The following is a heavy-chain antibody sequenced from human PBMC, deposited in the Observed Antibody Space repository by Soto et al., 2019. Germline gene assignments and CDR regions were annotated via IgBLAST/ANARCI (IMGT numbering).Heavy chain of an antibody. V-gene: IGHV1-46*01. CDR2: INPSGGST. CDR3: ASESYGGEFDS. D-gene: IGHD4-17*01. Sequence: ASVKVSCKASVYTFPSYYMHWVRQAPGQGLEWMGRINPSGGSTKYSQKFQGRVTMTRDTSASTAYMELSSLRSEDTAVYYCASESYGGEFDSWGQGTLVTVSS. J-gene: IGHJ4*02. CDR1: VYTFPSYY.